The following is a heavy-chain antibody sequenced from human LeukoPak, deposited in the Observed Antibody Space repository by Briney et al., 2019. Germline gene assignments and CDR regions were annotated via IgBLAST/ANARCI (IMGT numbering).Heavy chain of an antibody. CDR3: ASATHPTDEYYYDSSGYYYNYYFDY. D-gene: IGHD3-22*01. V-gene: IGHV4-39*01. CDR1: GGSISSSSYY. J-gene: IGHJ4*02. CDR2: IYYSGST. Sequence: SETLSLTCTVSGGSISSSSYYWGWIRQPPGKGLEWIGSIYYSGSTYYNPSLKSRVTISVDTSKNQFSLKLSSVTAAGTAVYYCASATHPTDEYYYDSSGYYYNYYFDYWGQGTLVTVSS.